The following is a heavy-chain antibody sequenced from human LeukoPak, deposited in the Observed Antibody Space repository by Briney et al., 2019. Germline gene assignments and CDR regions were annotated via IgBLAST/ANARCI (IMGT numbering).Heavy chain of an antibody. CDR3: ARDTRVTIFEDETNRFDP. J-gene: IGHJ5*02. D-gene: IGHD3-3*01. CDR1: GYTFTSYA. Sequence: ASVKVSCKASGYTFTSYAMHWVRQAPGQGLEWMGWISAYNGNTNYAQKLQGRVSMTTDTSTSTAYMELRSLRSDDTAVYYCARDTRVTIFEDETNRFDPWGQGTLVTVSS. V-gene: IGHV1-18*01. CDR2: ISAYNGNT.